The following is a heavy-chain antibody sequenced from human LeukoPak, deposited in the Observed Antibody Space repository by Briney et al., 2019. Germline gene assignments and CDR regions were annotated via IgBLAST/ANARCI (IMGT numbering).Heavy chain of an antibody. Sequence: SETLSLTCTVSGGSISSSSYYWGWIRQPRGKGLERIGSIYYSGSTYYNPSLKSRVTISVDTSKNQFSLKLSSVTAADTAVYYCARHSRSMVRGRGADYWGQGTLVTVSS. V-gene: IGHV4-39*01. D-gene: IGHD3-10*01. CDR3: ARHSRSMVRGRGADY. J-gene: IGHJ4*02. CDR1: GGSISSSSYY. CDR2: IYYSGST.